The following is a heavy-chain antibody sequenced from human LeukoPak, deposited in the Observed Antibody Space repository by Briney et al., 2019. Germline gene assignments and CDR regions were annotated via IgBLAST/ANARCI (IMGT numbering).Heavy chain of an antibody. J-gene: IGHJ4*02. CDR2: IIPIFGTA. Sequence: SVKVSCKASGGTFSSYAISWVRQAPGQGLEWMGGIIPIFGTANYAQKFQGRVTITTDESTSTAYMELSSLSSEDTAVYYCVFRGWYGRDYFDYWGQGTLVTVSS. V-gene: IGHV1-69*05. CDR1: GGTFSSYA. CDR3: VFRGWYGRDYFDY. D-gene: IGHD6-19*01.